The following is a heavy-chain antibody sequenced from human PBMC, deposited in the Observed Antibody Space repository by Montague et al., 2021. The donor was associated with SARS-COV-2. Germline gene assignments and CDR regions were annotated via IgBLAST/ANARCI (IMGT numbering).Heavy chain of an antibody. J-gene: IGHJ3*01. V-gene: IGHV6-1*01. CDR1: GDSVSSNIAA. D-gene: IGHD2-8*02. Sequence: CAISGDSVSSNIAAWNWIRQSPSRGPEWLGRTKYTSTRYETYAVPVQSRITITADTSKNQFSLHLNSVTPEDTAVYYCARDLYWAFDAWGLGTTVTVSA. CDR3: ARDLYWAFDA. CDR2: TKYTSTRYE.